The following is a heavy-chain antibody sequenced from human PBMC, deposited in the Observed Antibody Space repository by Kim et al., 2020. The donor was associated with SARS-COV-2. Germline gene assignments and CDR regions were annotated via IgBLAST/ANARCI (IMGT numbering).Heavy chain of an antibody. D-gene: IGHD2-21*01. V-gene: IGHV4-34*01. J-gene: IGHJ6*02. CDR3: ARGGIGYYYYYGMDV. Sequence: PSLKSRVTISVDTSKNQFSLKLSSVTAADTAVYYCARGGIGYYYYYGMDVWGQGTTVTVSS.